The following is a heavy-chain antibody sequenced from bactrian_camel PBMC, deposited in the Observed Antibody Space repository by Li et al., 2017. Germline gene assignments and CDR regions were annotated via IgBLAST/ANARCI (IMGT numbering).Heavy chain of an antibody. Sequence: QVQLVESGGGSVQAGGSLRLSCGVSEYYGSNCIGWFRQAPGKEREGVAAIIPGGGNTYYARAVRGRFTISLDDARKTVFLQMNSLKPEDTALYYCAAGGWQRPCLADYEYNYWGQGTQVTVS. CDR2: IIPGGGNT. V-gene: IGHV3S1*01. D-gene: IGHD5*01. J-gene: IGHJ4*01. CDR3: AAGGWQRPCLADYEYNY. CDR1: EYYGSNC.